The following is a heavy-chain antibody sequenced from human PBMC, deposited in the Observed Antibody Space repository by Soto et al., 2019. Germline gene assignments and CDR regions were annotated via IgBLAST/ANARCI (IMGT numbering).Heavy chain of an antibody. D-gene: IGHD5-12*01. V-gene: IGHV1-3*01. Sequence: ASVKVSCKASGYTFTSYDMHWVRQAPGQRLEWMGWINACNGNTKYSQKFQGRVTITRDTSASTAYMELSSLRSEDTAVYYCARGGYKPGFVDYWGQGTLVTVSS. CDR2: INACNGNT. CDR1: GYTFTSYD. J-gene: IGHJ4*02. CDR3: ARGGYKPGFVDY.